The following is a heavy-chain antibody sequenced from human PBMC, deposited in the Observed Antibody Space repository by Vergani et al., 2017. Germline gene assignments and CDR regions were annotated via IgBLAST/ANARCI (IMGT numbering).Heavy chain of an antibody. J-gene: IGHJ5*02. CDR1: GFTSAGYA. CDR3: AKXLGTSSGGGWFDP. D-gene: IGHD6-6*01. V-gene: IGHV3-9*02. Sequence: EVQLEESGGGLVLPGRSLRLSCVASGFTSAGYAMHWVRQAPGKGLEWVSGISWNSNSIGYADSVKGRFTISRDNAKNSLYLQMNSLRAEDTVLYYCAKXLGTSSGGGWFDPWGQGTLVTVSS. CDR2: ISWNSNSI.